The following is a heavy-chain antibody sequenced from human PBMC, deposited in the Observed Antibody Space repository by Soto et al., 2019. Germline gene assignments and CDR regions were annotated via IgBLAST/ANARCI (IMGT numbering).Heavy chain of an antibody. CDR3: ARAAVAAGGPFDK. CDR1: GGSFSGFF. D-gene: IGHD2-15*01. J-gene: IGHJ4*02. CDR2: VNHGGST. V-gene: IGHV4-34*01. Sequence: KPSETLSLTCAVSGGSFSGFFWGWIRQPPGKGLEWIGEVNHGGSTNYNPSLKSRVTISSDTSKNHFSLTLRSVTAADTAVYYCARAAVAAGGPFDKWGQGALVTSPQ.